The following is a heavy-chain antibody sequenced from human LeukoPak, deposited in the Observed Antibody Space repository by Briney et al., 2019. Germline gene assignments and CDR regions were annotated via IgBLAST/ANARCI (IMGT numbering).Heavy chain of an antibody. V-gene: IGHV1-46*01. D-gene: IGHD4-17*01. CDR2: INPSGGST. CDR1: GYTFTSYY. J-gene: IGHJ4*02. CDR3: ARAGAGTTVTTFFDY. Sequence: ASVKVSCKASGYTFTSYYMHWVRHAPGQGLEWMGIINPSGGSTSYAQKFQGRVTMTRDTSTSTVYMELSSLRSEDTAVYYCARAGAGTTVTTFFDYWGQGTLVTVSS.